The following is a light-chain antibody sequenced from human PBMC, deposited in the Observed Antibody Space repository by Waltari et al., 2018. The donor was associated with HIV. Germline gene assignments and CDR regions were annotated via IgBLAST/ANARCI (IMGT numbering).Light chain of an antibody. V-gene: IGLV2-14*01. CDR2: EVN. Sequence: QSALTQPASVSGSPGQSITLSCPGTRSAVGAYNYVSWYQLYPGHAPKVMMFEVNNRPSGVSDRFSGSKSGNTASLTISGLQVEDEAVYFCSSFGRGNTVLFGGGTKVTVL. CDR3: SSFGRGNTVL. J-gene: IGLJ2*01. CDR1: RSAVGAYNY.